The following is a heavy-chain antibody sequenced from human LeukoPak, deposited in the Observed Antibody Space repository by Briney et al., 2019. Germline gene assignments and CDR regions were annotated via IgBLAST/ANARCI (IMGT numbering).Heavy chain of an antibody. Sequence: XGXIYYSGSTNYHPSLKSGVTISVDTSKNQFSLKLSSVTAADTAVYYCARYLSTYYDFWSGYADAFDIWGQGTVVTVSS. D-gene: IGHD3-3*01. CDR2: IYYSGST. J-gene: IGHJ3*02. CDR3: ARYLSTYYDFWSGYADAFDI. V-gene: IGHV4-59*01.